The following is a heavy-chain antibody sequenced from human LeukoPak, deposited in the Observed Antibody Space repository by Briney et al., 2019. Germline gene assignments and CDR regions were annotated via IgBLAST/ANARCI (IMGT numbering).Heavy chain of an antibody. CDR2: ISGSGDST. CDR3: ASSIVRGGYGDYDY. CDR1: GLTVSTNY. Sequence: PGGSLRLSCAASGLTVSTNYMGWVRQAPGKGLEWVSAISGSGDSTYYSDSVKARFTSSRDNSRNTLYLQIHRLRAEDTAIYYCASSIVRGGYGDYDYWGQGTQVIVSS. V-gene: IGHV3-23*01. J-gene: IGHJ4*02. D-gene: IGHD3-10*01.